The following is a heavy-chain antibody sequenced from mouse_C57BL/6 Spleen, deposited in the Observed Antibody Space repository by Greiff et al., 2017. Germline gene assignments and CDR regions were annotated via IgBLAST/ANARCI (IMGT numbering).Heavy chain of an antibody. CDR2: ISDGGSYT. J-gene: IGHJ2*01. CDR1: GFTFSSYA. Sequence: EVKLMESGGGLVKPGGSPKLSCAASGFTFSSYAMSWVRQTPEKRLEWVATISDGGSYTYYPDNVKGRFTISRDNAKNNLYLQMSHLKSADTATYYCARDDWDRDYFDYWGQGTTLTVSS. D-gene: IGHD4-1*01. CDR3: ARDDWDRDYFDY. V-gene: IGHV5-4*01.